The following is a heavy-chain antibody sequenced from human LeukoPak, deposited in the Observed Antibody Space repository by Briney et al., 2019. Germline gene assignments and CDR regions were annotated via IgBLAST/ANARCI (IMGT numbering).Heavy chain of an antibody. V-gene: IGHV3-23*01. D-gene: IGHD2-8*02. CDR1: GFSFSSYN. Sequence: GGSLRLSCAASGFSFSSYNMNWVRLPPGKGLEWVSSIFPSGGEIHYADSVRGRFTISRDNSKSTLSLQMNSLRAEDTAIYYCATYRQVLLPFESWGQGTLVTVSS. CDR3: ATYRQVLLPFES. CDR2: IFPSGGEI. J-gene: IGHJ4*02.